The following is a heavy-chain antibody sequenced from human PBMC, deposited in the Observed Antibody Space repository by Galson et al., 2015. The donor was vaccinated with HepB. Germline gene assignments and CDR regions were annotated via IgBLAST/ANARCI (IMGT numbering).Heavy chain of an antibody. V-gene: IGHV3-23*01. D-gene: IGHD2-21*02. CDR1: GFTFSSYA. J-gene: IGHJ4*02. Sequence: SLRLSCAASGFTFSSYAMSWVRQAPGKGLEWVSAISGSGGSTYYADSVKGRFTISRDNSKNTLYLQMNSLRAEDTAVYYCVVVVTAIETYYFDYWGQGTLVTVSS. CDR3: VVVVTAIETYYFDY. CDR2: ISGSGGST.